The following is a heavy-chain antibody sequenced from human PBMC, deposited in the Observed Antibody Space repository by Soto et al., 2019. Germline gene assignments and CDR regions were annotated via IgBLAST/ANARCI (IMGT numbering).Heavy chain of an antibody. V-gene: IGHV4-59*08. D-gene: IGHD6-6*01. CDR3: ASRRAAQDY. Sequence: PSETLSLTCTVSGGSISSYYWSWIRQPPGKGLEWIGYIYYSGSTNYNPSLKSRVTISVDTSKNQFSLKLSSVTAADTAVYYCASRRAAQDYWGQGTLVTVSS. CDR2: IYYSGST. J-gene: IGHJ4*02. CDR1: GGSISSYY.